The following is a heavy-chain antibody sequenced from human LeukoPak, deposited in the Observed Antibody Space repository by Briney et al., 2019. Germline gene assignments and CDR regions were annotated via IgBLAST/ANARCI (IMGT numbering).Heavy chain of an antibody. CDR1: GGSITSTNYY. Sequence: SETLSLTCTVSGGSITSTNYYWPWIRQPPGKGPEWIGGVYYSGTTYYNPSLMSRATVSVDTSKNQFSLKLSSVTAADSAVYYCARLPRSSSPDYFYYYMDVWGKGIMVTVSS. CDR3: ARLPRSSSPDYFYYYMDV. J-gene: IGHJ6*03. CDR2: VYYSGTT. D-gene: IGHD6-6*01. V-gene: IGHV4-39*07.